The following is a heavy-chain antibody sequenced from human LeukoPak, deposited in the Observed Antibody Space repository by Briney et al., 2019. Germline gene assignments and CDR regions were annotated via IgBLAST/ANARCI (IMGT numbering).Heavy chain of an antibody. V-gene: IGHV1-46*03. CDR3: ARGYSSSWYDRGASDI. J-gene: IGHJ3*02. Sequence: ASVKVSCKASGYTFTSYYMHWVRQAPGQGLEWMGIINPSGGSTSYAQKFQGRVTMTRDTSTSTVYMELSSLRSEDTAVYYCARGYSSSWYDRGASDIWGQGTMVTVSS. D-gene: IGHD6-13*01. CDR1: GYTFTSYY. CDR2: INPSGGST.